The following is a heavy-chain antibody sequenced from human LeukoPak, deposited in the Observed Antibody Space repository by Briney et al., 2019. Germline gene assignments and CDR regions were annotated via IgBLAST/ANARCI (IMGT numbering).Heavy chain of an antibody. CDR2: IRSKAYGGTT. Sequence: GGSLRLSCTASGFTFGDYAMSWVRQAPGKGREWVGFIRSKAYGGTTEYAAAVKGRFTISRDDSKSIAYLQMNSLKTEYTAVYYCTRDRRFLPFDYWGQGTLVTVSS. J-gene: IGHJ4*02. CDR1: GFTFGDYA. D-gene: IGHD3-10*01. V-gene: IGHV3-49*04. CDR3: TRDRRFLPFDY.